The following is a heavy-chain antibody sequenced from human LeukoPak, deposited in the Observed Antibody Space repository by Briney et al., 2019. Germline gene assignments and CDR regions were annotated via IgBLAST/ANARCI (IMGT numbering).Heavy chain of an antibody. D-gene: IGHD5-24*01. CDR2: ISYDGSNK. Sequence: PGGSLRLSCAASEFAFSSYSMNWVRQAPGKGLEWVAVISYDGSNKYYADSVKGRFTISRDNSKNTLYLQMNSLRAEDTAVYYCARAMGSNYYYYGMDVWGQGTTVTVSS. CDR1: EFAFSSYS. V-gene: IGHV3-30*03. J-gene: IGHJ6*02. CDR3: ARAMGSNYYYYGMDV.